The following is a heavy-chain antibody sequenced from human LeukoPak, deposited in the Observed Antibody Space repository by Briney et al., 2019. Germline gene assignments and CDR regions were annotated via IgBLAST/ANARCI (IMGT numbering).Heavy chain of an antibody. CDR2: IYYSGST. CDR3: ARGGSTVAYYYYYMDV. V-gene: IGHV4-39*07. J-gene: IGHJ6*03. CDR1: GGSISSYY. D-gene: IGHD4-17*01. Sequence: SETLSLTCTVSGGSISSYYWGWIRQPPGKGLEWIGRIYYSGSTYYNPSLKSRVTISVDTSKNQFSLKLSSVTAADTAVYYCARGGSTVAYYYYYMDVWGKGTTVTVCS.